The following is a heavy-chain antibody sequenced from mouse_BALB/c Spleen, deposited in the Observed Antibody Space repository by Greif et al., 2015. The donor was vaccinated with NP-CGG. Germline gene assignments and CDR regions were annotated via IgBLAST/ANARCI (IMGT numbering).Heavy chain of an antibody. Sequence: EVQLQESGPGLVKPSQSLSLTCSVTGYSITSGYYWNWIRQFPGNKLEWMGYISYDGSNNYNPSLKNRISITRDTSKNQFFLKLNSVTTEDTATYYCASVGTPFDYWGQGTTLTVSS. CDR3: ASVGTPFDY. V-gene: IGHV3-6*02. CDR1: GYSITSGYY. CDR2: ISYDGSN. D-gene: IGHD4-1*01. J-gene: IGHJ2*01.